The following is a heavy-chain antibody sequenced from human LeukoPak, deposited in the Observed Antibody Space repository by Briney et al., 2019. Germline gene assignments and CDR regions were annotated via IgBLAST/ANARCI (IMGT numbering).Heavy chain of an antibody. CDR3: ARAKTGTKDGGYYYYMDV. V-gene: IGHV3-11*04. D-gene: IGHD1-7*01. J-gene: IGHJ6*03. CDR2: ISSSGSTI. Sequence: GGSLRLSCAASGFTFSDYYMSWIRQAPGKGREWVSYISSSGSTIYYADSVKGRFTISRDNAKNSLYLQMNSLRAEDTAVYYCARAKTGTKDGGYYYYMDVWGKGTTVTVSS. CDR1: GFTFSDYY.